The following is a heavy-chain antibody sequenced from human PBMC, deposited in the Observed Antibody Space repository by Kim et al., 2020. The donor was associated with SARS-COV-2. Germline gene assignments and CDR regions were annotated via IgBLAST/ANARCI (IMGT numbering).Heavy chain of an antibody. V-gene: IGHV4-34*01. CDR2: INHSGST. J-gene: IGHJ6*03. Sequence: SETLSLTCAVYGGSFSGYYWSWLRQPPGKGLEWIGEINHSGSTNYNPSLKSRVTISVETSKNQFSLKLSSVTAADTAVYYCARGTRQWLVRGPYYYYMDVWGKGTTVTVSS. CDR1: GGSFSGYY. D-gene: IGHD6-19*01. CDR3: ARGTRQWLVRGPYYYYMDV.